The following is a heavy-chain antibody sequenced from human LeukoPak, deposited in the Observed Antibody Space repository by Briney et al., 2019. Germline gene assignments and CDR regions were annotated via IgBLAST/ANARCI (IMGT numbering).Heavy chain of an antibody. CDR1: GFTFSSYG. CDR3: AKDGLGYGGNFYYFDY. D-gene: IGHD4-23*01. J-gene: IGHJ4*02. V-gene: IGHV3-30*18. CDR2: ISYDGSNK. Sequence: PGGSLRLSCAASGFTFSSYGMHWVRQAPGKGLEWVAVISYDGSNKYYADSVKGRFTISRDNSKNTLYLQMNSLRAEDTAVYYCAKDGLGYGGNFYYFDYWGQGTLVTVSS.